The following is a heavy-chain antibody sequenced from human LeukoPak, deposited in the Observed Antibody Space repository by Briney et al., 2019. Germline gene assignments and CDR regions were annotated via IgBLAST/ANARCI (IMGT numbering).Heavy chain of an antibody. CDR3: ARDSSSGWYEYYYYYMDV. CDR2: IKQDGSEK. D-gene: IGHD6-19*01. V-gene: IGHV3-7*01. J-gene: IGHJ6*03. CDR1: GFTFSSYW. Sequence: GGSLRLSCAASGFTFSSYWMSWVRQAPGKGLEWVANIKQDGSEKYYVDSVKGRFTISRDNAKNSLYLQMNSLRAEDKAVYYCARDSSSGWYEYYYYYMDVWGKGTTVTISS.